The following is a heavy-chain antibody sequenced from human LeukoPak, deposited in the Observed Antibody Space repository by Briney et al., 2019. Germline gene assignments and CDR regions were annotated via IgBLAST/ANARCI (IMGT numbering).Heavy chain of an antibody. J-gene: IGHJ4*02. Sequence: GGSLRLSCAASGFTFSSYGMSWVRQAPGKGLEWVSAISGSGGSTYYADSVKGRFTISRDNSKNTVYLEGISLTAEDPAVYYCAKDDAWLQFGEWSQGTLVTVSS. CDR1: GFTFSSYG. D-gene: IGHD5-24*01. V-gene: IGHV3-23*01. CDR2: ISGSGGST. CDR3: AKDDAWLQFGE.